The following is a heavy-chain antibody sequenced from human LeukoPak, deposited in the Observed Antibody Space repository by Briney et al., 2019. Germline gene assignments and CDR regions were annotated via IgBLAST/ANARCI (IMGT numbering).Heavy chain of an antibody. V-gene: IGHV4-34*01. CDR1: GGSFSGYY. CDR3: ARGRGVYGSGNGMDV. CDR2: INHSGST. D-gene: IGHD3-10*01. J-gene: IGHJ6*02. Sequence: PSETLSLTCAVYGGSFSGYYWNWIRQPPGKGLEWIGEINHSGSTNYNPSLKSRVTISVDTSKNQFSLKLSSVTAADTAVYYCARGRGVYGSGNGMDVWGQGTTVTVSS.